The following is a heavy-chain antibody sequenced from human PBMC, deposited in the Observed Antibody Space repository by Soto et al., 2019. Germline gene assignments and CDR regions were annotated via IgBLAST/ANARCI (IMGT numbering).Heavy chain of an antibody. CDR2: IYYSGST. D-gene: IGHD4-17*01. CDR3: ARKATVTTCFDY. V-gene: IGHV4-31*03. J-gene: IGHJ4*02. CDR1: GGSISSGGYY. Sequence: QVQLQESGPGLVKPSQTLTLTCTVSGGSISSGGYYWSWIRQHAGKGLEWIGYIYYSGSTYYNPSLKSRVTISVDTSKNQFSLKLSSVTAADTAVYYCARKATVTTCFDYWGPGTLVTVSS.